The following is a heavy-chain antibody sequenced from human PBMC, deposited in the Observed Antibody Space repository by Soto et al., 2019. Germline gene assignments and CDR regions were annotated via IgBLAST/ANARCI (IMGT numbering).Heavy chain of an antibody. D-gene: IGHD5-18*01. J-gene: IGHJ4*02. Sequence: GGSLRLSCAASGFTFSSYSMNWVRQAPGKGLEWVSSISSSGSYIYYADSVKGRFTISRDNAKNSLYLQMNSLRAEDTAVYYCASRGYSMSHFDYWGQGTLVTVSS. CDR1: GFTFSSYS. CDR3: ASRGYSMSHFDY. V-gene: IGHV3-21*01. CDR2: ISSSGSYI.